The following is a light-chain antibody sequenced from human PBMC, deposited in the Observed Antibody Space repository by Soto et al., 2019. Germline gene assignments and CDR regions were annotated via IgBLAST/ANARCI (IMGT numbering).Light chain of an antibody. CDR2: GNN. V-gene: IGLV1-40*01. CDR1: SSSIGAGYD. J-gene: IGLJ2*01. Sequence: QSVLTQPPSVSGAPGQRVTISCTGSSSSIGAGYDVHWYHQLPGAAPKLLVSGNNNRPSGVPDRFSASKSGTSASLAITGLQAEDEADYYCQSYDSSLSGYVVFGGGTKLTVL. CDR3: QSYDSSLSGYVV.